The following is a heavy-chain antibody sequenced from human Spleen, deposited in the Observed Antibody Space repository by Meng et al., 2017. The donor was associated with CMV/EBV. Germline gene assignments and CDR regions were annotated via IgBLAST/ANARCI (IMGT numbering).Heavy chain of an antibody. CDR2: IKRKSDGGIS. V-gene: IGHV3-15*01. CDR1: GFTFSDAW. D-gene: IGHD3-16*01. J-gene: IGHJ4*02. Sequence: GESLKISCAASGFTFSDAWMGWVRQAPGKGLEWVGRIKRKSDGGISDYAAPVKDRFTISRDDSKNTLYLHINSLKTEDTAVYYCTTGGPWGIWRTIDYWGQGTLVTVSS. CDR3: TTGGPWGIWRTIDY.